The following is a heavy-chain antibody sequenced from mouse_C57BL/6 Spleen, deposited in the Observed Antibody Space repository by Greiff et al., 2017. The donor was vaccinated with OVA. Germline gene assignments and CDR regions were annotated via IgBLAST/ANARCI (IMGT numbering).Heavy chain of an antibody. J-gene: IGHJ2*01. V-gene: IGHV1-82*01. D-gene: IGHD3-3*01. Sequence: VQLQQSGPELVKPGASVKISCKASGYAFSSSWMNWVKQRPGKGLEWIGRIYPGDGDTNYNGKFKGKATLTADKSSSTAYMQLSSLTSEDSAVYFCARKLGQGYYFGYWGQGTTLTVAS. CDR3: ARKLGQGYYFGY. CDR2: IYPGDGDT. CDR1: GYAFSSSW.